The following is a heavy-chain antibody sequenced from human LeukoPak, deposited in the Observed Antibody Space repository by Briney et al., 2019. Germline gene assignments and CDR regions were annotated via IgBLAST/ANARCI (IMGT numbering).Heavy chain of an antibody. J-gene: IGHJ3*02. CDR3: ARDRGYCSSTSCYRSAFDI. CDR2: ISAYNGNT. D-gene: IGHD2-2*01. V-gene: IGHV1-18*01. Sequence: ASVKLSCKASGYTFNSYGISWVRQAPGQGLEWMGWISAYNGNTNYAQKLQGRVTMTTDTSTSTAYMELRSLRSDDTAVYYCARDRGYCSSTSCYRSAFDIWGQGTMVTVSS. CDR1: GYTFNSYG.